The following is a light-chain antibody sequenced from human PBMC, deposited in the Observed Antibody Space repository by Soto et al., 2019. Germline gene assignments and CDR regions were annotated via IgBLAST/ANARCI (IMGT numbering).Light chain of an antibody. CDR3: QVWDRSTAV. Sequence: SYELTQSLSLSVALGQTARNTCGANKIENKHVHWYQQRPGQAPLLVIYSDNNRPSGIPDRFSGSNPGNTATLTIKRVQAGDEADYYCQVWDRSTAVFGTGTKLTVL. CDR2: SDN. V-gene: IGLV3-9*01. CDR1: KIENKH. J-gene: IGLJ1*01.